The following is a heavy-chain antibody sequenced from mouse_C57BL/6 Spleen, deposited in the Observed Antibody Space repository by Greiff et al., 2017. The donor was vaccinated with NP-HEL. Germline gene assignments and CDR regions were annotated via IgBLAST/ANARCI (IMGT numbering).Heavy chain of an antibody. CDR2: INPNHGGT. D-gene: IGHD2-5*01. Sequence: VQLLQSGPELAKPGASVKISCKASGYTFTDYCMHWVKQSHGKSLEWIGDINPNHGGTSYNQKFKGKATLTVDKSSSTAYMALRRLTSEDSAVYYFARGVRGWFAYWGQGTLVTVSA. V-gene: IGHV1-26*01. CDR1: GYTFTDYC. CDR3: ARGVRGWFAY. J-gene: IGHJ3*01.